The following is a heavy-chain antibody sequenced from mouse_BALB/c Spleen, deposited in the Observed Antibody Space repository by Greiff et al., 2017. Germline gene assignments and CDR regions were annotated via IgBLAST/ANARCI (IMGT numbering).Heavy chain of an antibody. CDR1: GFNIKDYY. Sequence: EVHLVESGAELVRSGASVKLSCTASGFNIKDYYMHWVKQRPEQGLEWIGWIDPENGDTEYAPKFQGKATMTADTSSNTAYLQLSSLTSKDTAVYYCNAPTVGRTWFAYWGQGTLVTVSA. CDR3: NAPTVGRTWFAY. V-gene: IGHV14-4*02. D-gene: IGHD1-1*01. CDR2: IDPENGDT. J-gene: IGHJ3*01.